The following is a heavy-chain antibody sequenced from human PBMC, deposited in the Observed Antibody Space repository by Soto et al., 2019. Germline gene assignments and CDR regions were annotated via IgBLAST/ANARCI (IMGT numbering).Heavy chain of an antibody. J-gene: IGHJ4*02. D-gene: IGHD3-9*01. CDR2: IWYDGSNK. Sequence: GGSLSLSCAASGFTFSSYGMHWVRQAPGKGLEWVAVIWYDGSNKYYADSVKGRFTISRDNSKNTLYLQMNSLRAEDTAVYYCARERHYYDILTGFLDRDDWGEGTLVTVSS. CDR3: ARERHYYDILTGFLDRDD. V-gene: IGHV3-33*01. CDR1: GFTFSSYG.